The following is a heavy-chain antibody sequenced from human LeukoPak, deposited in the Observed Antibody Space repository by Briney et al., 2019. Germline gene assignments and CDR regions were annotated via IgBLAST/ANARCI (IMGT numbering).Heavy chain of an antibody. CDR1: GFTFSSYG. Sequence: GGSLRLSCAASGFTFSSYGMHWVRQAPGKGLEWVAFIRYDGSNKYYADSVKGRFTISRDNSKNPLYLQMNSLRAEDTAVYYCAKDHPPYQLLYRELDYWGQGTLVTVSS. J-gene: IGHJ4*02. CDR2: IRYDGSNK. D-gene: IGHD2-2*02. V-gene: IGHV3-30*02. CDR3: AKDHPPYQLLYRELDY.